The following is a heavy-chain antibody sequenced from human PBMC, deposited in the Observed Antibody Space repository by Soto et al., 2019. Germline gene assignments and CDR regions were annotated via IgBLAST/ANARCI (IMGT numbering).Heavy chain of an antibody. CDR3: ARIYCTTTTCDSWFDP. Sequence: GESLKISCTGFGYTFTTFWISWVRQMPGKGLEWMGRIDPGDTYATYSPAFQGHVTISADKATSTAYLQWSSLKASDTAMYFCARIYCTTTTCDSWFDPWGQGALVTVSS. J-gene: IGHJ5*02. CDR1: GYTFTTFW. CDR2: IDPGDTYA. D-gene: IGHD2-2*01. V-gene: IGHV5-10-1*01.